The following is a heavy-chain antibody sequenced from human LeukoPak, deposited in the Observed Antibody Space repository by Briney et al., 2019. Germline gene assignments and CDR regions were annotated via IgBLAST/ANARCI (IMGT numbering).Heavy chain of an antibody. CDR2: INTNTGNP. J-gene: IGHJ4*02. V-gene: IGHV7-4-1*02. CDR1: GCTFTSYA. CDR3: ARDERVPIAAPFDY. Sequence: GASVKVSCKASGCTFTSYAMNWVRQAPGQGLEWMGWINTNTGNPTYAQGFTGRFVFSLDTSVSAAYLQISSLKAEDTAVYYCARDERVPIAAPFDYWGQGTLVTVSS. D-gene: IGHD6-25*01.